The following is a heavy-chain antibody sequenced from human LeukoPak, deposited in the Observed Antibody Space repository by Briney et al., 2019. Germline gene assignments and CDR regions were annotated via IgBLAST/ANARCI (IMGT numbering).Heavy chain of an antibody. V-gene: IGHV4-59*01. D-gene: IGHD3-3*01. CDR3: ARVRGSLRFLEWLSLDY. CDR1: GGSFSGYY. J-gene: IGHJ4*02. Sequence: SETLSLTCAVYGGSFSGYYWSWIRQPPGKGLEWIGYIYYSGSTNYNPSLKSRVTTSVDTSKNQFSLKLSSVTAADTAVYYCARVRGSLRFLEWLSLDYWGQGTLVTVSS. CDR2: IYYSGST.